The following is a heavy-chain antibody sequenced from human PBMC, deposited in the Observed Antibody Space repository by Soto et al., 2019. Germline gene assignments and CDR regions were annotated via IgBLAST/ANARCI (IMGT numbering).Heavy chain of an antibody. CDR2: INAGNGNT. V-gene: IGHV1-3*01. CDR1: GYTFTSYA. J-gene: IGHJ5*02. D-gene: IGHD3-10*01. Sequence: GASVKVSCKASGYTFTSYAMHWVRQAPGQRLEWMGWINAGNGNTKYSQKFQGRVTITRDTSASTAYMELSSLRSEDTAVYYCARERVPYGSGSYYSWFDPWGQGTLVTVSS. CDR3: ARERVPYGSGSYYSWFDP.